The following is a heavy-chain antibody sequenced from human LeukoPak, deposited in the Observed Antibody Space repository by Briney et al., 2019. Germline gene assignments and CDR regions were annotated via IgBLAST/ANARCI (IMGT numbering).Heavy chain of an antibody. CDR1: GFTFSSYA. V-gene: IGHV3-30-3*01. Sequence: GGSLRLSCAASGFTFSSYAMHWVRQAPGKGLEWVAVISYDGSNKYYADSVKGRFTISRDNSKNTLYLQMNSLRAEDTAVYYCAKAPPGIAAAGMEPDAFDFWGQGTMVTVSS. J-gene: IGHJ3*01. D-gene: IGHD6-13*01. CDR2: ISYDGSNK. CDR3: AKAPPGIAAAGMEPDAFDF.